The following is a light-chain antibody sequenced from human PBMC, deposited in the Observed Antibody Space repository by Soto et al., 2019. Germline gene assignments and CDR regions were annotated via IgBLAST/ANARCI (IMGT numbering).Light chain of an antibody. Sequence: EIVLTQSPGTLSLSPGERATLSCRASQSVSSSYLAWYQQKPGQAPRLLISGTSNRATGIPDRFSGSGSGTDFTLTISRLEPEDFAVYYCQQYGSSPLTFGGGHKVEIK. CDR3: QQYGSSPLT. CDR2: GTS. J-gene: IGKJ4*01. CDR1: QSVSSSY. V-gene: IGKV3-20*01.